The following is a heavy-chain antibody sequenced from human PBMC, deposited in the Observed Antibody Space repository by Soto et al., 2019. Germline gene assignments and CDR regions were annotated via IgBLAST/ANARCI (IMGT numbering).Heavy chain of an antibody. CDR2: IYHSGST. Sequence: PSETLSLTCAVSGGSISSGGYSWSWIRQPPGKGLEWIGYIYHSGSTYYNPSLKSRVTISVDRSKNQFSLKLSSVTAADTAVYYCARVSGYRYGRYFDYWGQGTLVTVSS. D-gene: IGHD5-18*01. CDR3: ARVSGYRYGRYFDY. V-gene: IGHV4-30-2*01. J-gene: IGHJ4*02. CDR1: GGSISSGGYS.